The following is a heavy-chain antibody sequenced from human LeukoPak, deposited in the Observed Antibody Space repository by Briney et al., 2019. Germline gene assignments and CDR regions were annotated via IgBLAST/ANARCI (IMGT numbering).Heavy chain of an antibody. CDR1: GFTFSSYA. CDR3: ARDRSYDFWSGYSTPDY. D-gene: IGHD3-3*01. Sequence: GGSLRLSCAASGFTFSSYAMSWVRQAPGKGLEWVSAISGSGGSTYYADSVKGRFTISRDNSKNTLDLQMNSLRAEDTAVYYCARDRSYDFWSGYSTPDYWGQGTLVTVSS. CDR2: ISGSGGST. V-gene: IGHV3-23*01. J-gene: IGHJ4*02.